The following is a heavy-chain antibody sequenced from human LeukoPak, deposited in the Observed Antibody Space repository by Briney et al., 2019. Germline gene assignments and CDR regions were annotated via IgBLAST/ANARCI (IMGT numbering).Heavy chain of an antibody. CDR3: ARDPSYCGGGSCYFLGEY. J-gene: IGHJ4*02. D-gene: IGHD2-15*01. Sequence: PGGSLRLSCAASGFTFSSFGMNWVRQAPGKGLEWVSYISSSGTTKYYADSVKGRFTISRDNAKNSLYLQMNSLRAEDTAVYYCARDPSYCGGGSCYFLGEYWGPGTLVSVSS. CDR2: ISSSGTTK. V-gene: IGHV3-48*03. CDR1: GFTFSSFG.